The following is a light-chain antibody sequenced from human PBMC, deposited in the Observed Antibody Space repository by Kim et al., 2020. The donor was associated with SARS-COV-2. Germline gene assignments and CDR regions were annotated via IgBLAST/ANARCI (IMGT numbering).Light chain of an antibody. Sequence: PEETATRAYRSRTGPVTCIHFPYRFQQRPGQAPRTLISDTTNPHSWTPARFSGSLLGDKAALTLSGAQPEDEADYYCLLSYSGVWVFGGGTQLTVL. J-gene: IGLJ3*02. CDR2: DTT. CDR3: LLSYSGVWV. CDR1: TGPVTCIHF. V-gene: IGLV7-46*01.